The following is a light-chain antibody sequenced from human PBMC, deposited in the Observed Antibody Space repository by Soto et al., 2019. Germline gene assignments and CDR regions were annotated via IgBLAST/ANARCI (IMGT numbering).Light chain of an antibody. Sequence: QSMLTQPASVSGSPGQSITLSCTGTSSDVGGYNYVSWYQQHPGKAPKLMIYDVSNRPSGVSNRFSGSKSGNTASLTISGLQAEHEADYYCSSHKSSSTYVFGTGTKVT. CDR1: SSDVGGYNY. CDR2: DVS. J-gene: IGLJ1*01. V-gene: IGLV2-14*01. CDR3: SSHKSSSTYV.